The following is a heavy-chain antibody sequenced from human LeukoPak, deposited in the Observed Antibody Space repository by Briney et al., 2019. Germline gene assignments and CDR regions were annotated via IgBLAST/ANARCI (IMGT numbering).Heavy chain of an antibody. CDR2: IYYSGST. D-gene: IGHD3-3*01. CDR3: ARAPPGYYDFWSGGIYYFDY. CDR1: GGSISSYY. V-gene: IGHV4-59*01. Sequence: SETLSLTCTVSGGSISSYYWSWIRQPPGKGLEWIGYIYYSGSTNYNPSLKSRVTISVDTPKNQVSLKLSSVTAADTAVYYCARAPPGYYDFWSGGIYYFDYWGQGTLVTVSS. J-gene: IGHJ4*02.